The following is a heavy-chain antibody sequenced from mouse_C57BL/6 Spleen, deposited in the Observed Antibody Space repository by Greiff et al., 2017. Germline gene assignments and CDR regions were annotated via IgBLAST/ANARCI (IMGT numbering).Heavy chain of an antibody. CDR2: IRNKANGYTT. CDR1: GFTFTDYY. Sequence: EVKLMESGGGLVQPGGSLSLSCAASGFTFTDYYMSWVRQPPGKALEWLGFIRNKANGYTTEYSASVKGRFTISRDNSQSILYLQMNALRAEDSATYYCARYNYGSRDWYFDVWGTGTTVTVSS. D-gene: IGHD1-1*01. V-gene: IGHV7-3*01. CDR3: ARYNYGSRDWYFDV. J-gene: IGHJ1*03.